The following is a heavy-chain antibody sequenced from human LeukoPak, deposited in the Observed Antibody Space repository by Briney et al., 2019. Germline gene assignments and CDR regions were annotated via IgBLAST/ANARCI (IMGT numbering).Heavy chain of an antibody. Sequence: GGSLRLSCAASGFSFSTYAMSWVRQAPGKGLEWVSVIYSGGSTYYADSVKGRFTISRDNSKNTLYLQMNSLRAEDTAVYYCARSREGNYFDYWGQGTLVTASS. J-gene: IGHJ4*02. CDR1: GFSFSTYA. CDR3: ARSREGNYFDY. V-gene: IGHV3-53*01. CDR2: IYSGGST.